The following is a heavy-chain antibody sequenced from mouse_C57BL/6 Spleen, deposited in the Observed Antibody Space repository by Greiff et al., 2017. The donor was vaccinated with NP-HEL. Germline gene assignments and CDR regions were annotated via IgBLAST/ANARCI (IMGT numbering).Heavy chain of an antibody. CDR1: GYTFTSYG. D-gene: IGHD1-1*01. CDR2: IYPRSGNT. J-gene: IGHJ2*01. V-gene: IGHV1-81*01. Sequence: QVQLQQSGAELARPGASVKLSCKASGYTFTSYGISWVKQRTGQGLEWIGEIYPRSGNTYYNEKFKGKATLTADKSSSTAYMELRSLTSEDSAVYFCARQGVVADYFDYWGQGTTLTVSS. CDR3: ARQGVVADYFDY.